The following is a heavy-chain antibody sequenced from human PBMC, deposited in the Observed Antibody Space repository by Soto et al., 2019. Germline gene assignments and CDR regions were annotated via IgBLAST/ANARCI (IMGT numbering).Heavy chain of an antibody. Sequence: SETLSLTCTVSGGSISSSSYYWGWIRQPPGKGLEWIGTIYYSGSTYYNPSLKSRVTISVDTSENHFSLKLSSVSAADTAVFYCARLSSGAFDIWGQGTVVTVSS. V-gene: IGHV4-39*02. D-gene: IGHD2-15*01. CDR2: IYYSGST. J-gene: IGHJ3*02. CDR1: GGSISSSSYY. CDR3: ARLSSGAFDI.